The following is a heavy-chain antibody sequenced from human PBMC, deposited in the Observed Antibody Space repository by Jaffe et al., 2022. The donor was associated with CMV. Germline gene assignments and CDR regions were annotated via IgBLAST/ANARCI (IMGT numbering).Heavy chain of an antibody. Sequence: EVQLVESGGGLVQPGGSLRLSCAASGFTFSSYSMNWVRQAPGKGLEWVSYISSSSSTIYYADSVKGRFTISRDNAKNSLYLQMNSLRDEDTAVYYCARWGFLEWLLLRSAGMDVWGQGTTVTVSS. CDR1: GFTFSSYS. CDR2: ISSSSSTI. J-gene: IGHJ6*02. D-gene: IGHD3-3*01. V-gene: IGHV3-48*02. CDR3: ARWGFLEWLLLRSAGMDV.